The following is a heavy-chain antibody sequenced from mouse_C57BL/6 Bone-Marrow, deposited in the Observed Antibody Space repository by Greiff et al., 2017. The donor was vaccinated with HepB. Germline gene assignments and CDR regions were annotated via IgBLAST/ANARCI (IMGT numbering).Heavy chain of an antibody. D-gene: IGHD1-1*02. CDR2: IDPSDSYT. CDR1: GYTFTSYW. CDR3: ARLLWYPMDY. V-gene: IGHV1-59*01. Sequence: QVQLQQSGAELVRPGTSVKLSCKASGYTFTSYWMHWVKQRPGQGLEWIGVIDPSDSYTNYNQKFKGKATLTVDTSSSTAYMQLSSLTSEDSAVYYCARLLWYPMDYWGQGTSVTVSS. J-gene: IGHJ4*01.